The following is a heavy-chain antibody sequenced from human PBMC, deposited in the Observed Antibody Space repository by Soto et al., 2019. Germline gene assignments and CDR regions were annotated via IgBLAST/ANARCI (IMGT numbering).Heavy chain of an antibody. Sequence: EVQLLESGGGLIQPGGSLRLSCAASGFMFSSYAMSCVRQAPGKGLEWVSSISACGGTANLADSVEGRCTISRDNSKSTLYLQMNSLRAEDTAVYYCAKLTYPSDSTGYYYERVSGCIDSWGQGTLVTVSS. J-gene: IGHJ5*01. V-gene: IGHV3-23*01. CDR3: AKLTYPSDSTGYYYERVSGCIDS. CDR2: ISACGGTA. CDR1: GFMFSSYA. D-gene: IGHD3-22*01.